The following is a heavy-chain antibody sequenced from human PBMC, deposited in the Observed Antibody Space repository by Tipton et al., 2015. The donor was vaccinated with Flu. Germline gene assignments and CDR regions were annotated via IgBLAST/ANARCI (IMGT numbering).Heavy chain of an antibody. D-gene: IGHD1-7*01. Sequence: SLRLSCVASGFTFSNYEMNWVRQRPGKGLEWVAYIGRSGTPTFYADSVKGRFSISRDNAKNSLYLQMNGLRAEDTGAYYCASVSSTNYEPDWWGHGTVVTASS. CDR3: ASVSSTNYEPDW. V-gene: IGHV3-48*03. CDR2: IGRSGTPT. J-gene: IGHJ4*01. CDR1: GFTFSNYE.